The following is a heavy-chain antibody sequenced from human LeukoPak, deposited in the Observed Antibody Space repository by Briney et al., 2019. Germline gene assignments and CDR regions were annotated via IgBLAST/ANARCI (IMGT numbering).Heavy chain of an antibody. Sequence: PGGSLRLSCAASGFTFDDYTMHWVRQAPGKGLEWVSLISWDGGSTYYADSVKGRFTISRDNSKNSLYLQMNSLRTEDTALYYCAALHVSSFAKPHTKEYFDYWGQGTLVTVSS. CDR2: ISWDGGST. V-gene: IGHV3-43*01. CDR3: AALHVSSFAKPHTKEYFDY. CDR1: GFTFDDYT. J-gene: IGHJ4*02. D-gene: IGHD1-1*01.